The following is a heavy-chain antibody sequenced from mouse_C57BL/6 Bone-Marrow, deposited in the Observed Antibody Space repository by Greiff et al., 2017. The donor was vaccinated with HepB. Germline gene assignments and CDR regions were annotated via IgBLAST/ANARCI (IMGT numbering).Heavy chain of an antibody. D-gene: IGHD1-1*01. V-gene: IGHV1-82*01. Sequence: QVQLKESGPELVKPGASVKISCKASGYAFSSSWMNWVKQRPGKGLEWIGRIYPGDGDTNYNGKFKGKATLTADKSSSTAYMQLSSLTSEDSAVYFCARYITTVVDWYFDVWGTGTTVTVSS. CDR1: GYAFSSSW. J-gene: IGHJ1*03. CDR2: IYPGDGDT. CDR3: ARYITTVVDWYFDV.